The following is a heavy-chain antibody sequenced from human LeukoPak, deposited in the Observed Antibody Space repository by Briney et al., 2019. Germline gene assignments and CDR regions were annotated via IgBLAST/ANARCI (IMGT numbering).Heavy chain of an antibody. D-gene: IGHD3-3*01. Sequence: ASVKVSCKASGYTFTCYYMHWVRQAPGQGLEWMGWINPNSGGTNYAQKFQGRVTMTRDTSISTAYMELSRLRSDDTAVYYCARAYLENYYDFWSGYSSYYYMDVWGKGTTVTVSS. CDR1: GYTFTCYY. CDR3: ARAYLENYYDFWSGYSSYYYMDV. J-gene: IGHJ6*03. V-gene: IGHV1-2*02. CDR2: INPNSGGT.